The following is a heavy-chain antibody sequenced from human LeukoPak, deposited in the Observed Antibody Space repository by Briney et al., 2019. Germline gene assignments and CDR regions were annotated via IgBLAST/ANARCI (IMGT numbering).Heavy chain of an antibody. Sequence: ASVKVSCTASGYTFTAFHLHWVRQAPGQGLEWMGRIKPNNGDTSYVQKFQGRVTMTRDTSLSTIYMELNSLRSDDTAVYYCARGYNSGYEYWGQGTLVTVSS. J-gene: IGHJ4*02. CDR1: GYTFTAFH. V-gene: IGHV1-2*06. D-gene: IGHD1-14*01. CDR3: ARGYNSGYEY. CDR2: IKPNNGDT.